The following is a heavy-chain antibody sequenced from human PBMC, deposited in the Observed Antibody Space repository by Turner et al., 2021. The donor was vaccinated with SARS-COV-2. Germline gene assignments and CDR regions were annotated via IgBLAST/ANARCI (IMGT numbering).Heavy chain of an antibody. CDR3: AILMDTAMDYYGMDV. CDR1: GGTISSSTYY. V-gene: IGHV4-39*01. J-gene: IGHJ6*02. Sequence: QLPLQDSGPGLVKPSETLSLTCTFSGGTISSSTYYWGWHRQPQGKGREWIGNNYYSGITYYNPSHKSRVTITVDTSNNQFSLKLSSVTAAETAVYYWAILMDTAMDYYGMDVWGQGTTVTVSS. D-gene: IGHD5-18*01. CDR2: NYYSGIT.